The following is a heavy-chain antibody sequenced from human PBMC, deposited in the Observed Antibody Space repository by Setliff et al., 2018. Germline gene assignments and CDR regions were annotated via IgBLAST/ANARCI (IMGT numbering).Heavy chain of an antibody. Sequence: VKVSCKTSGYSFTNYGINWVRQAPGQGLEWMGWNSVYAQKFQDRVTITADTSTGTAYMELRSLTSDDTAVYYCVRGSGPRVVVAMPFDYWGQGTPVTVSS. CDR2: NSV. D-gene: IGHD2-2*01. V-gene: IGHV1-18*01. J-gene: IGHJ4*02. CDR3: VRGSGPRVVVAMPFDY. CDR1: GYSFTNYG.